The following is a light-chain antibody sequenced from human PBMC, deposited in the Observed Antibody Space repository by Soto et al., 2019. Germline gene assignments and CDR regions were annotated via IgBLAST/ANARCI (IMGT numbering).Light chain of an antibody. Sequence: QSALTQPASVSGSPRQSITISCTGGSSNIGGYNYVSWFQQHPRKVPKLMIYEVTNRPSGVSNRFSGSKSGSTASLTIPGLQAEDGADYYCSSYTSSNTLVFGTGTKVTVL. J-gene: IGLJ1*01. CDR1: SSNIGGYNY. CDR3: SSYTSSNTLV. V-gene: IGLV2-14*01. CDR2: EVT.